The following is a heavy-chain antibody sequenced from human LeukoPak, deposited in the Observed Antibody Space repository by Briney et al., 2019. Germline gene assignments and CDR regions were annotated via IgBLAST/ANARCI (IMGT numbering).Heavy chain of an antibody. CDR3: ARRSGYDPLIN. CDR2: VDHIGIA. D-gene: IGHD5-12*01. J-gene: IGHJ4*02. CDR1: GGSFSGYY. Sequence: PSETLSLTCAVYGGSFSGYYWNWIRQPAGKGLEWIGEVDHIGIANYNPSLKSRATISVDVSKNQFSLKLRSVTAADTAVYSCARRSGYDPLINWGQGSLVTVSS. V-gene: IGHV4-34*01.